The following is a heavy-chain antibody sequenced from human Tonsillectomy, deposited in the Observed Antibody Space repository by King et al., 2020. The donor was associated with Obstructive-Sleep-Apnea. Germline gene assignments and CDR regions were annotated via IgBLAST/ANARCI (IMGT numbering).Heavy chain of an antibody. J-gene: IGHJ6*02. CDR2: IYYSGST. D-gene: IGHD2-15*01. V-gene: IGHV4-39*07. CDR3: ASERDFVVVGDGDIYGMDV. CDR1: GGSISSSSYY. Sequence: LQLQESGPGLVKPSETLSLTCTVSGGSISSSSYYWGWIRQPPGKGLEWIGNIYYSGSTHYNPSLKSRLTISVDTSKNQFSLKLSSVTAADTAIYYCASERDFVVVGDGDIYGMDVWGQGTTVTVSS.